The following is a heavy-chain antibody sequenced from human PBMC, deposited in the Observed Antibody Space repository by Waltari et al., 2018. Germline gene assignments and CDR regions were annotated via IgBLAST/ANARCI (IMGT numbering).Heavy chain of an antibody. CDR1: GGSFSGYY. J-gene: IGHJ3*02. Sequence: QVQLQQWGAGLLKPSETLSLTCAVYGGSFSGYYWSWIRQPPGKGLEWIGSIYHSGSTYYNPSLKSRVTISVDTSKNQFSLKLSSVTAADTAVYYCGNCGGDCYLGDAFDIWGQGTMVTVSS. CDR3: GNCGGDCYLGDAFDI. CDR2: IYHSGST. D-gene: IGHD2-21*01. V-gene: IGHV4-34*01.